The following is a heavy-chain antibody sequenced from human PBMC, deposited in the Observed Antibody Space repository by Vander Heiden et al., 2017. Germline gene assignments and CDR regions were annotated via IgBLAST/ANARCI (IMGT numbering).Heavy chain of an antibody. CDR2: IWYDGSNK. D-gene: IGHD3-9*01. Sequence: QVQLVESGGGVVQPGRSLRLSCAASGFTFSSYGMHWVRQAPGKGLEWVAVIWYDGSNKYDADSVKGRFTISRDNSKNTLYLQMNSLRAEDTAVYYCARDSGGRYFDWSTKTGSMDVWGQGTTVTVSS. V-gene: IGHV3-33*01. J-gene: IGHJ6*02. CDR1: GFTFSSYG. CDR3: ARDSGGRYFDWSTKTGSMDV.